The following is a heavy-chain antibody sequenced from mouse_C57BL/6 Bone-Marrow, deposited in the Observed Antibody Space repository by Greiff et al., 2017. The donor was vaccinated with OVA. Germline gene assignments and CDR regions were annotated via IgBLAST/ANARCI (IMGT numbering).Heavy chain of an antibody. CDR2: IWGGGST. D-gene: IGHD2-4*01. CDR1: GFSLTSYG. J-gene: IGHJ4*01. V-gene: IGHV2-9*01. Sequence: VKLVESGPGLVAPSQSLSITCTVSGFSLTSYGVDWVRQPPGKGLEWLGVIWGGGSTNYNSALMSRLSISKDNSKSQVFLKMNSLQTDDTAMYDCAKHRYYDYDEVYAMDYWGQGTSVTVSS. CDR3: AKHRYYDYDEVYAMDY.